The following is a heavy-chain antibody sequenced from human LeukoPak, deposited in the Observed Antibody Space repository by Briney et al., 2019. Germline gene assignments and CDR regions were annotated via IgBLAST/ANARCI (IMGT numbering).Heavy chain of an antibody. CDR2: INYSGST. V-gene: IGHV4-39*01. D-gene: IGHD6-19*01. J-gene: IGHJ4*02. CDR3: ARRGYSSGWFDY. Sequence: SETLSLTCTVSGGSISSSTYYWAWIRQPPGKGLEWIGSINYSGSTYYNPSLKSRVTISVDTSKNQFSLKLSSVTAADTAVYYCARRGYSSGWFDYWGQGILVTVSS. CDR1: GGSISSSTYY.